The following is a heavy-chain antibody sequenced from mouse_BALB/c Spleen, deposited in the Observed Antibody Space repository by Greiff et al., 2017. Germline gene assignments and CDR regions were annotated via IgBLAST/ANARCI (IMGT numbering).Heavy chain of an antibody. CDR2: ISSGGST. CDR3: ARGVLLRAYYFDY. J-gene: IGHJ2*01. D-gene: IGHD1-1*01. Sequence: EVHLVESGGGLVKPGGSLKLSCAASGFTFSSYAMSWVRQTPEKRLEWVASISSGGSTYYPDSVKGRFTISRDNARNILYLQMSSLRSEDTAMYYCARGVLLRAYYFDYWGQGTTLTVSS. CDR1: GFTFSSYA. V-gene: IGHV5-6-5*01.